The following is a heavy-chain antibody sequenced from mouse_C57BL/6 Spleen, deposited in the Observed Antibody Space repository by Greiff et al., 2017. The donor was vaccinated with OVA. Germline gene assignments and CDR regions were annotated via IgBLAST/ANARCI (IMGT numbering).Heavy chain of an antibody. Sequence: QVQLKESGPGILQSSQTLSLTCSFSGFSLSTSGMGVSWIRQPSGKGLEWLAHIYWDDDKRYNPSLKSRLTISKDTSRNQVFLKITSVDTADTATYYCARLALYYGSSHWYFDVWGTGTTVTVSS. J-gene: IGHJ1*03. V-gene: IGHV8-12*01. CDR3: ARLALYYGSSHWYFDV. CDR2: IYWDDDK. CDR1: GFSLSTSGMG. D-gene: IGHD1-1*01.